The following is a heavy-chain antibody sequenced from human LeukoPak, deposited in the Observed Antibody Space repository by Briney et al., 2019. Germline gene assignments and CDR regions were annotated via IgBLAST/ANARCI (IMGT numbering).Heavy chain of an antibody. CDR2: VFYTGSS. J-gene: IGHJ5*02. V-gene: IGHV4-59*01. D-gene: IGHD3-10*01. CDR1: GGSINSYY. CDR3: ARAGAWQIDP. Sequence: SETLSLTCTVSGGSINSYYWSWIRQPPGKGLEWIGHVFYTGSSNYNPSLKGRVTISLDRSKNQFSLRLTSVTAADTAVYYCARAGAWQIDPWGQGTLVTVSS.